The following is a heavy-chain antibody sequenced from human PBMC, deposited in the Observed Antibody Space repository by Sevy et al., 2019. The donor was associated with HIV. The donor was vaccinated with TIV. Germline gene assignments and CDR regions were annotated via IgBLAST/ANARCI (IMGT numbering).Heavy chain of an antibody. Sequence: GGSLRLSCVVSGFSVSSNYMSWVRQAPGKGLEWVSSISTSSTYIYQADSVKGRFTISRDNAQNSVFLQMNSLRAEDTALYYCARGSCIGSSCHTGYHGMDVWGQGTTVTVSS. V-gene: IGHV3-21*01. CDR3: ARGSCIGSSCHTGYHGMDV. CDR1: GFSVSSNY. CDR2: ISTSSTYI. J-gene: IGHJ6*02. D-gene: IGHD2-2*02.